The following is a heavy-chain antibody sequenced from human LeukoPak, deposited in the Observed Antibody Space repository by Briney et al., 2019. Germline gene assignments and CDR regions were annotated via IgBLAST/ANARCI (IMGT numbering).Heavy chain of an antibody. J-gene: IGHJ5*02. Sequence: GGSLRLSCEASGFTFSRHWLTWVRQAPGKGLEWVANIKEDGSEKYYVDSVKGRFTISRDNAKNSLYLQMSSLRAEDTAVYYCASYRVLAAFDTWGQGTLVTVSS. CDR3: ASYRVLAAFDT. CDR2: IKEDGSEK. D-gene: IGHD6-25*01. CDR1: GFTFSRHW. V-gene: IGHV3-7*01.